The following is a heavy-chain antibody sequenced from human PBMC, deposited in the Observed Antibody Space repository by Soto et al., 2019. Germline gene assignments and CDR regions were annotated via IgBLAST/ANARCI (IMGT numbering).Heavy chain of an antibody. CDR2: INPNSGGT. Sequence: QVQLVQSGAEVKKPGASVKVSCKASGYTFTGYYMHWVRQAPGQGLEWMGWINPNSGGTNYAQKFQGRVTMTRDTSISTAYMELSRLRSGDTAVYYCARDPRVLCFGELLPAFDYWGQGTLVTVSS. CDR1: GYTFTGYY. D-gene: IGHD3-10*01. J-gene: IGHJ4*02. V-gene: IGHV1-2*02. CDR3: ARDPRVLCFGELLPAFDY.